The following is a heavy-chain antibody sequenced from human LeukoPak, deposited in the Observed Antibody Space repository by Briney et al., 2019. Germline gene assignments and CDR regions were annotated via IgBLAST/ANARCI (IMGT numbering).Heavy chain of an antibody. J-gene: IGHJ6*02. CDR2: ILYDGSNK. Sequence: GGSLRLSCAASGFTFSSYAMRWVRQAPGKGLEWVAFILYDGSNKNYADSVKGRITISRDNSKNTLYLQMNSLRAEDTAVYYCAREYSSGWNDYYYYGLDVWGQGTTVTVSS. V-gene: IGHV3-30-3*01. D-gene: IGHD6-19*01. CDR3: AREYSSGWNDYYYYGLDV. CDR1: GFTFSSYA.